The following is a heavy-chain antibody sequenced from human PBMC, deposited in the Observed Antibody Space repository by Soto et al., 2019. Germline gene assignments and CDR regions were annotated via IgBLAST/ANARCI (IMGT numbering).Heavy chain of an antibody. Sequence: QVQLVQSGAEVKKPGSSVKVSCKASGGTFSSYAISWVRQAPGQGLEWMGGIIPIFGTANYAQKFQGRVTNTADESTSTAYMELSSLRSEDTAVYYCATARNYYDSSGYPIGGYYFDYWGQGTLVTVSS. J-gene: IGHJ4*02. D-gene: IGHD3-22*01. V-gene: IGHV1-69*12. CDR1: GGTFSSYA. CDR2: IIPIFGTA. CDR3: ATARNYYDSSGYPIGGYYFDY.